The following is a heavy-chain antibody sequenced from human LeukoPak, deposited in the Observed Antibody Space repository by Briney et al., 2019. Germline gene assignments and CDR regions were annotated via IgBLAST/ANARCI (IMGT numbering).Heavy chain of an antibody. CDR1: GFSFSSYS. J-gene: IGHJ3*02. CDR2: IDSSSNYI. Sequence: GGSLRLSCAASGFSFSSYSMNWVRQAPGKGLEWVSSIDSSSNYIFYADSVKGRFTISRDNAKNSLYLQMNSLRAEDTAVYYCAKGPVVTFDIWGQGTMVTVSS. CDR3: AKGPVVTFDI. V-gene: IGHV3-21*04. D-gene: IGHD2-15*01.